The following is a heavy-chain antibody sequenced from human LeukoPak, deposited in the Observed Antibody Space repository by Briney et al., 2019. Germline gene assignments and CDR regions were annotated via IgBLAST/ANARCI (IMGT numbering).Heavy chain of an antibody. CDR2: IRYDGSNK. Sequence: GGSLRLSCAASGFTFSSYGMHWVRQAPGKGLEWVAFIRYDGSNKYYADSVKGRFTISRDNSKNTLYLQMNSLRAEDTAVYYCAKSLDYSDYYFDYWGQGTLVTVSS. J-gene: IGHJ4*02. V-gene: IGHV3-30*02. CDR3: AKSLDYSDYYFDY. CDR1: GFTFSSYG. D-gene: IGHD4-11*01.